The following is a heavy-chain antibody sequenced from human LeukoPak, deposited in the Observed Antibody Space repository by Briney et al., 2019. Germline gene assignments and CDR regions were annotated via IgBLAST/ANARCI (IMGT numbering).Heavy chain of an antibody. CDR2: IYYSGST. J-gene: IGHJ4*02. V-gene: IGHV4-59*01. Sequence: SETLSLTCTVSGGSIRSYYWSWIRQSPGKGLEWIGYIYYSGSTNYNPSLKSRVTISVDTSKNQFSLKLSSVTAADTAVYYCARVRSSGWGKNFDYWGQGTLVTVSS. D-gene: IGHD6-19*01. CDR1: GGSIRSYY. CDR3: ARVRSSGWGKNFDY.